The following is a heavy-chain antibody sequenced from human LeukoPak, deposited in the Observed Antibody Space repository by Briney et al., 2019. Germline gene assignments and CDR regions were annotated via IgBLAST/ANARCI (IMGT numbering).Heavy chain of an antibody. Sequence: GGSLRLSCAASGFTFTNYAMSWVRQAPGKGLEWVSGISVGGGSTYYADSVKGRFTISRDNSKNTLYLQMNSLRAEDTAVYYCAKGSYYDSSGSFYFDYWGQGTLVTVSS. J-gene: IGHJ4*02. CDR3: AKGSYYDSSGSFYFDY. D-gene: IGHD3-22*01. V-gene: IGHV3-23*01. CDR1: GFTFTNYA. CDR2: ISVGGGST.